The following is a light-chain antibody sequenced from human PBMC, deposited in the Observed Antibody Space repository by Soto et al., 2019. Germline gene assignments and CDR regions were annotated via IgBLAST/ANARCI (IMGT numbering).Light chain of an antibody. J-gene: IGLJ1*01. Sequence: QSALPQPASVSGSPGQSITISCTGTSSDVGGYNYVSWYQQHPGKAPKLMIYDVSNRPSGVSNRFSGSKSGNTASLTISGLQAEDEADYYCSSYTSSSTYVFGTGTKVPVL. CDR3: SSYTSSSTYV. CDR1: SSDVGGYNY. V-gene: IGLV2-14*01. CDR2: DVS.